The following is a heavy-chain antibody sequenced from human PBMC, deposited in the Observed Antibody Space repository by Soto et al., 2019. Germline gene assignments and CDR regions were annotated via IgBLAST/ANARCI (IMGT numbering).Heavy chain of an antibody. D-gene: IGHD6-19*01. J-gene: IGHJ4*02. CDR2: FDPKDGET. Sequence: ASVKVSCKVSGYTLIELSIHWVRQGPGKGLEWMGGFDPKDGETIYAPKFQGRVTMTKDTSTNTAYMELSSLRSEDTAVYYCARGGGSSGWYGTRFDYWGKGTLFTVSS. V-gene: IGHV1-24*01. CDR3: ARGGGSSGWYGTRFDY. CDR1: GYTLIELS.